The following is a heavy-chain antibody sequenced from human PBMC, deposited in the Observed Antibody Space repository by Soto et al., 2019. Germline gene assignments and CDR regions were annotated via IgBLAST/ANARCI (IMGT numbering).Heavy chain of an antibody. V-gene: IGHV4-59*01. CDR2: IYSSGST. D-gene: IGHD4-17*01. J-gene: IGHJ4*02. Sequence: SETLSLTCSVSGGSISSYYWSWIRQPPGKGLEWIGYIYSSGSTNYNPYLKSRVTISVDTSKNQFSLKLSSVTAADTAVYYCARGNDYGGIDYWGQGTLVTVSS. CDR1: GGSISSYY. CDR3: ARGNDYGGIDY.